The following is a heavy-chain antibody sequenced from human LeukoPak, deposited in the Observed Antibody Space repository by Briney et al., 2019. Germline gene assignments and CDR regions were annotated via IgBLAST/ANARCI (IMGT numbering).Heavy chain of an antibody. Sequence: PSETLSLTCTVSGGSISSSSYYWGWIRQPPGKGLEWIGSIYYSGSTYYNPSLKSRVTISVDTSKNQFSLKLSSVTAADTAVYYCARVPLLTVDAFDIWGQGTMVTVSS. V-gene: IGHV4-39*07. J-gene: IGHJ3*02. CDR3: ARVPLLTVDAFDI. CDR2: IYYSGST. CDR1: GGSISSSSYY. D-gene: IGHD3-10*01.